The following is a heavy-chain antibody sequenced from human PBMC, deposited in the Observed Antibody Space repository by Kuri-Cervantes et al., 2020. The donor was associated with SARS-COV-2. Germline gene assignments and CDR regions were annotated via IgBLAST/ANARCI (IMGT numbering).Heavy chain of an antibody. CDR3: TTDLPNPTYPRYYYYYYGMDV. V-gene: IGHV3-15*01. J-gene: IGHJ6*02. D-gene: IGHD2-2*02. CDR2: IKSKTDGGTT. CDR1: GFTFSNAW. Sequence: GGSLRLSCAATGFTFSNAWMSWVRQAPGKGLEWVGRIKSKTDGGTTDYAAPVKGRFTISRDDSENTLYLQMNSLKTEDTAVYYCTTDLPNPTYPRYYYYYYGMDVWGQGTTVTVSS.